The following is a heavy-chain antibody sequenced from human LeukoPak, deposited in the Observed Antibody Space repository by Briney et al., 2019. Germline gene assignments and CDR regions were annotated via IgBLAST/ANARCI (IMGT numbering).Heavy chain of an antibody. CDR2: INPHSGGT. CDR1: GYTFNAYY. J-gene: IGHJ6*03. V-gene: IGHV1-2*02. CDR3: ARDRDSYGDYYFFYMDV. D-gene: IGHD5-18*01. Sequence: ASVKVSCTASGYTFNAYYIHWVRQAPGQGLEWMGWINPHSGGTNSTQKFQDRVTMTRDTSISTVYMELSRLRSDDTAVYYCARDRDSYGDYYFFYMDVWGKGTTVAVSS.